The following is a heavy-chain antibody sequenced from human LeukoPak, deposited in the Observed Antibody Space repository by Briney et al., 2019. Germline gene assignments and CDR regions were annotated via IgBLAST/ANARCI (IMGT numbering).Heavy chain of an antibody. CDR3: ARDDAPGLVAATADAFDI. D-gene: IGHD2-15*01. CDR2: IYTSGST. Sequence: SETLSLXCTVSGGSISSYYWSWIRQPAGKGLEWIGRIYTSGSTNYNPSLKSRVTMSVDTSKNQFSLKLSSVTAADTAVYYCARDDAPGLVAATADAFDIWGQGTMVTVSS. V-gene: IGHV4-4*07. CDR1: GGSISSYY. J-gene: IGHJ3*02.